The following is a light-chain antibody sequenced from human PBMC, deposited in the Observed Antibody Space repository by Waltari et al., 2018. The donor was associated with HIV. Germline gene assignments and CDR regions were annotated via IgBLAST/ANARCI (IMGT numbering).Light chain of an antibody. CDR3: QSYDNSLSGLV. Sequence: QSVLTQPPSVSGAPGQRVPISCTGSSSTIGAGYDVHWYQQLPGTAPKLLIYRNNNPPSGVPDRFSGSKSGTSASLAITGLQPEDEADYYCQSYDNSLSGLVFGGGTKLTVL. CDR1: SSTIGAGYD. V-gene: IGLV1-40*01. CDR2: RNN. J-gene: IGLJ3*02.